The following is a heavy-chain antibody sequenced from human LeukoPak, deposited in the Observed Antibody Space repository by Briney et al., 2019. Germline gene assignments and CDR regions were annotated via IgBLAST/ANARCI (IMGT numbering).Heavy chain of an antibody. Sequence: GGSLRLSCAASGFTFRTSPMHWVRQAPGKGLEWVAVISYDGKIKVYADSVKGRFTISRGIAKNMLYLEMNSLRTEDTAVYYCARDPQRGAPDYFDSWGQGTLVTVSS. CDR3: ARDPQRGAPDYFDS. J-gene: IGHJ4*02. V-gene: IGHV3-30*04. CDR2: ISYDGKIK. CDR1: GFTFRTSP. D-gene: IGHD6-25*01.